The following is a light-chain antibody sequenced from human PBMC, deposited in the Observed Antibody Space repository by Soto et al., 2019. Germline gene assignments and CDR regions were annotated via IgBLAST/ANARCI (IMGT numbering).Light chain of an antibody. CDR1: HHLSTF. J-gene: IGKJ2*03. V-gene: IGKV1-9*01. CDR2: EAS. CDR3: HQYNTDYS. Sequence: DIQLTQSPSLRSVSRRDRGTIPCRASHHLSTFLAWYQQKPGKAPKLLIYEASTLHSGGPPRVSGRGSGAEFTRISSGQPHDDVVAYYGHQYNTDYSVGQGTKGDIK.